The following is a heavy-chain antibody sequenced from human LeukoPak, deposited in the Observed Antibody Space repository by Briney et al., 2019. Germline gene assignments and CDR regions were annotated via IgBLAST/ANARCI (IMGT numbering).Heavy chain of an antibody. CDR1: GFTFSDYS. CDR2: ISSSSDYI. Sequence: GGSRRLSCPASGFTFSDYSMSWVRQAPGKGLEWVSSISSSSDYIYYADSVKGRFTISRDNARNSLYLQMNSLRAEDTAVYYCARSRSVSNYKGMDVWGQGTTVTVSS. V-gene: IGHV3-21*01. J-gene: IGHJ6*02. D-gene: IGHD5/OR15-5a*01. CDR3: ARSRSVSNYKGMDV.